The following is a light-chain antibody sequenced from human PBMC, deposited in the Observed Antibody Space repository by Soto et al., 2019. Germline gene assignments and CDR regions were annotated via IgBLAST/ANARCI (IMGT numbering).Light chain of an antibody. Sequence: DIVMTQSPLSLPVTPGEPASISCRSSQSLLHSNQYNYLDWYLQKPGQSPQLLIYLGSNRASGVPERFHGRGFGTDFSTKIRRGGAGDVGVFYWNPGLTTPGAFGQGTKVEIK. CDR1: QSLLHSNQYNY. CDR2: LGS. V-gene: IGKV2-28*01. J-gene: IGKJ1*01. CDR3: NPGLTTPGA.